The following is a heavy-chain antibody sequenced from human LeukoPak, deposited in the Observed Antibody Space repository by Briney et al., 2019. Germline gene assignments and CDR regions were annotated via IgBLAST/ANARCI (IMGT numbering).Heavy chain of an antibody. V-gene: IGHV3-23*01. CDR2: VSGSGGST. Sequence: GGSLRLSCAASGFTFSSYAMSWVRQAPGKGLEWVSAVSGSGGSTYYADSVKVRFTISRDNSKNTLYLQMNSLRAEDTAVYYCLPAALQPLVDYWGQGTLVTVSS. J-gene: IGHJ4*02. CDR3: LPAALQPLVDY. D-gene: IGHD2-2*01. CDR1: GFTFSSYA.